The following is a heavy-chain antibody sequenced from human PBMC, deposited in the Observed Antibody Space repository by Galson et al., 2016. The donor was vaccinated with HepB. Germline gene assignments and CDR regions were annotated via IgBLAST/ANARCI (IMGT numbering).Heavy chain of an antibody. D-gene: IGHD3-3*01. CDR1: GFSFSTYS. CDR3: VIDFWSGYYTGMGVY. V-gene: IGHV3-48*01. Sequence: SLRLSCAASGFSFSTYSMSWVRQPPGKGLEWISYISSTGTTIYYADSVKGRFTISRDNAKNSLFLQMNSLRAEDTAVYYCVIDFWSGYYTGMGVYWGQGTLITASS. CDR2: ISSTGTTI. J-gene: IGHJ4*02.